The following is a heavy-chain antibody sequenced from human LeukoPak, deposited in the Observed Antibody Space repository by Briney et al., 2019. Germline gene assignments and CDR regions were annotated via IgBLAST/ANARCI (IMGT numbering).Heavy chain of an antibody. CDR3: AKDSLWYSSDYYYMDV. CDR1: GFTFSSYG. D-gene: IGHD6-19*01. CDR2: IRYDGGNK. V-gene: IGHV3-30*02. J-gene: IGHJ6*03. Sequence: GGSLRLSCAASGFTFSSYGMHWVRQAPGKGLEWVAFIRYDGGNKYYADSVKGRFTISRDNSKNTLYLQMNSLRAEDTAVYYCAKDSLWYSSDYYYMDVWGKGTTVTISS.